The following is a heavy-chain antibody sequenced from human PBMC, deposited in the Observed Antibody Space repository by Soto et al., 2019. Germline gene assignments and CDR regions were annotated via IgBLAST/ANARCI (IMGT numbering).Heavy chain of an antibody. V-gene: IGHV4-34*01. Sequence: SETLSLTCAVYGGSFSGYYWSWIRQPPGKGLEWIGEINHSGSTNYNPSLKSRVTISVDTSKNQFSLQLNSVTPEDTAVYYCARGPKDIVVVPAAMGWFDPWGQGTLVTVSS. D-gene: IGHD2-2*01. J-gene: IGHJ5*02. CDR3: ARGPKDIVVVPAAMGWFDP. CDR1: GGSFSGYY. CDR2: INHSGST.